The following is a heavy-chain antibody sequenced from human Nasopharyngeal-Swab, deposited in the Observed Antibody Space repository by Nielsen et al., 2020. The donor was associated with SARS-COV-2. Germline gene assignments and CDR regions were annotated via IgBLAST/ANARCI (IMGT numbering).Heavy chain of an antibody. CDR1: GFTFSSYS. CDR2: ISSSSSTI. J-gene: IGHJ6*02. V-gene: IGHV3-48*02. CDR3: ARDKYGGCGGDCYYHYYYGMDV. D-gene: IGHD2-21*02. Sequence: GESLKISCAASGFTFSSYSMNWVRQAPGKGLEWVSYISSSSSTIYYADSVKGRFTISRDNAKNSLYLQMNSLRDEDTAVYYCARDKYGGCGGDCYYHYYYGMDVWGRGTTVTVSS.